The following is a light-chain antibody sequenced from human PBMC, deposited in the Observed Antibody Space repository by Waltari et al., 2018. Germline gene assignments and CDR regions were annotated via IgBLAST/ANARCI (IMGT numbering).Light chain of an antibody. V-gene: IGKV3-20*01. Sequence: EIVLTQSPGSLSSSPGERVTLSCRARQSVSRALAWYQQKPGQAPRLLIFGASNRATGIPYRFSGSGSETDFSLTISRLEPEDFAVYYCQHYVRLPATFGRGTKVEIK. J-gene: IGKJ1*01. CDR1: QSVSRA. CDR3: QHYVRLPAT. CDR2: GAS.